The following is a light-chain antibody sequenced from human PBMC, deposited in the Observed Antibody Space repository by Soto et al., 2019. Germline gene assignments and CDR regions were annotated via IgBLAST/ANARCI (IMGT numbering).Light chain of an antibody. CDR1: QSLLHSNGYNY. V-gene: IGKV2-28*01. Sequence: DIVMTQSPLSLPVTPGEPASISCRSSQSLLHSNGYNYLHWFLQKPGQSPQLLISLGSNRASGVPDRFSGSGSGTDFTLKITRVEAGDVGVYYCMQTLQTPWTFGQGTKVEIK. CDR3: MQTLQTPWT. J-gene: IGKJ1*01. CDR2: LGS.